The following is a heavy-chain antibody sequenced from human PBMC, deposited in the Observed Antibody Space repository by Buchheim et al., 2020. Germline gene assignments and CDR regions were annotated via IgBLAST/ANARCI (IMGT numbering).Heavy chain of an antibody. D-gene: IGHD3-10*01. V-gene: IGHV1-18*01. CDR2: ISVDNGT. CDR1: GYTFINYG. J-gene: IGHJ4*02. CDR3: ARGSSPHFDF. Sequence: QVQLVQSRAEVKKPGASVKVSCKASGYTFINYGITWVRQAPGQGLEWMGSISVDNGTNYAQNLQGRVTLTIDTSTSTAYMELRSLRSDDTAVYYCARGSSPHFDFWGQGTL.